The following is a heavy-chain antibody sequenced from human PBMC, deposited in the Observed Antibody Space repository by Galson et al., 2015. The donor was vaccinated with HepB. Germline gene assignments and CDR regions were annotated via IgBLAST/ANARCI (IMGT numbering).Heavy chain of an antibody. V-gene: IGHV4-39*07. D-gene: IGHD3-10*01. CDR3: ARERGGAFDI. CDR2: IYYSGST. J-gene: IGHJ3*02. CDR1: GGSISSSSYY. Sequence: ETLSLTCAVSGGSISSSSYYWGWIRQPPGKGLEWIGSIYYSGSTYYNPSLKSRVTISVDTSKNQFSLKLSSVTAADTAVYYCARERGGAFDIWGQGTMVTVSS.